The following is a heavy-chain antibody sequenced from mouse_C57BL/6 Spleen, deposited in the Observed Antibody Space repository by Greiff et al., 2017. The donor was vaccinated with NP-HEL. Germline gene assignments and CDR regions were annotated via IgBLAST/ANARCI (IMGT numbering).Heavy chain of an antibody. CDR1: GYTFTSYW. Sequence: VQLQQSGAELVMPGASVKLSCKASGYTFTSYWMHWVKQRPGQGLEWIGEIDPSDSYTKYNQKFKGKSTLTVDKSSSTAYMQLSSLTSEDSAVYYCARSGYYGSRAMDYWGQGTSVTVSS. CDR3: ARSGYYGSRAMDY. D-gene: IGHD1-1*01. CDR2: IDPSDSYT. V-gene: IGHV1-69*01. J-gene: IGHJ4*01.